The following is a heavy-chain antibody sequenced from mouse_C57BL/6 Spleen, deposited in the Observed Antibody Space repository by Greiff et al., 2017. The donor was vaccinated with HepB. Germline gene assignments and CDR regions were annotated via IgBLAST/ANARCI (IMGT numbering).Heavy chain of an antibody. Sequence: EVQLQESGPELVKPGASVKMSCKASGYTFTDYNMHWVKQSHGKSLEWIGYINPNNGGTSYNQKFKGKATLTVNKSSSTAYMELRSLTSEDSAVYYCARKDYGSSYYFDYWGQGTTLTVSS. V-gene: IGHV1-22*01. CDR3: ARKDYGSSYYFDY. J-gene: IGHJ2*01. CDR2: INPNNGGT. CDR1: GYTFTDYN. D-gene: IGHD1-1*01.